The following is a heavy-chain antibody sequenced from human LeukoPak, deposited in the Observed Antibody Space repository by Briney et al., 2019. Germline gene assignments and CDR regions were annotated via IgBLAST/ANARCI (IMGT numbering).Heavy chain of an antibody. J-gene: IGHJ4*02. Sequence: GESLKISYKGSGYSFTSYWIGWVRQMPGKGLEWMGIIYPGDSDTRYSPSFQGQVTISADKSISTAYLQRSSLKASDTAMYYCARRQTHNYDILTGPFDYWGQGTLVTVSS. CDR1: GYSFTSYW. CDR3: ARRQTHNYDILTGPFDY. D-gene: IGHD3-9*01. CDR2: IYPGDSDT. V-gene: IGHV5-51*01.